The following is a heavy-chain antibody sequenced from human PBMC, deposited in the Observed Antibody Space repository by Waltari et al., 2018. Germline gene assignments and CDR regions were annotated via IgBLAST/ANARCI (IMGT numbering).Heavy chain of an antibody. J-gene: IGHJ3*01. CDR2: VSYRGTT. D-gene: IGHD3-16*01. CDR3: ATYMGASVGTAAFDV. CDR1: GVPITSNRHY. Sequence: QLQLQESGPRLVRPSETLSLIFRVPGVPITSNRHYWAWIRQSPGQGLGRIGTVSYRGTTYMSPSVKVRVSGCRDTSKNQVSLILGSVTAADRAVYYCATYMGASVGTAAFDVWGQGTMVTVSS. V-gene: IGHV4-39*01.